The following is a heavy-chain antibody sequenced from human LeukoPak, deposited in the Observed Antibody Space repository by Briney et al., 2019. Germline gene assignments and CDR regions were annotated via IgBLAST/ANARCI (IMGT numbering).Heavy chain of an antibody. V-gene: IGHV3-9*01. CDR3: AKAKSIVGATAFDY. CDR2: ISWNSGSI. D-gene: IGHD1-26*01. J-gene: IGHJ4*02. CDR1: GFTFDDYA. Sequence: GGSLRLSCAAPGFTFDDYAMTWVRKAPGKGLEWASGISWNSGSIGYADSVKGRFTISRDNAKNSLYLQMNSLRAEDTALYYCAKAKSIVGATAFDYWGQGTLVTVSS.